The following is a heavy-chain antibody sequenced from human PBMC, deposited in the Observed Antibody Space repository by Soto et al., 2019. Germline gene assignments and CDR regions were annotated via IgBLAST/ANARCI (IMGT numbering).Heavy chain of an antibody. J-gene: IGHJ6*02. CDR2: IGTAGDT. Sequence: PGGSLRLSCAASGFTFSSYDMHWVRQATGKGLEWVSAIGTAGDTYYPGSVKGRFTISRENAKNSLYLQMNSLRAGDTAVYYCARRDPSYGMDVWGQGTTVTVSS. V-gene: IGHV3-13*01. CDR3: ARRDPSYGMDV. CDR1: GFTFSSYD.